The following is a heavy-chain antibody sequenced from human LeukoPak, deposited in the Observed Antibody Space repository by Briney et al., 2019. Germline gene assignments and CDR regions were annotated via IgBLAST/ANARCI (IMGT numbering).Heavy chain of an antibody. CDR3: ARPDYGDYDSLYYYGMDV. CDR2: IYSGGST. J-gene: IGHJ6*02. V-gene: IGHV3-66*01. D-gene: IGHD4-17*01. Sequence: GGSLRLSCAASGFTFSSNYMSWVRQAPGKGLEWVSVIYSGGSTYYADSVKGRFTISRDNSKNTLYLQMNSLRAEDTAVYYCARPDYGDYDSLYYYGMDVWGQGTTVTVSS. CDR1: GFTFSSNY.